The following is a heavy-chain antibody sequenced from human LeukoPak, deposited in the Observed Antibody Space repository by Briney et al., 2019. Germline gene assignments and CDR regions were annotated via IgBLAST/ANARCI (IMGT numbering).Heavy chain of an antibody. CDR3: AIGIAVAGPFDY. V-gene: IGHV4-59*01. Sequence: SETLSLTCTVSGGSISSYYWSWIRHPPGKGLEWIGYIYYSGSTNYNPSLKSRVTISVDTSKNQFPLKLSSVTAADTAVYYCAIGIAVAGPFDYWGQGTLVTVSS. D-gene: IGHD6-19*01. CDR2: IYYSGST. J-gene: IGHJ4*02. CDR1: GGSISSYY.